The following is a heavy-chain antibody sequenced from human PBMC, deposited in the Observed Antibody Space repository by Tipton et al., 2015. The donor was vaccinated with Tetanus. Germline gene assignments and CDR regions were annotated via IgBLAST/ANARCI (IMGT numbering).Heavy chain of an antibody. CDR2: IYYSGST. J-gene: IGHJ5*02. CDR3: ARGRNYGGWFDP. V-gene: IGHV4-59*12. Sequence: TLSLTCTVSGGSISSYYWSWIRQPPGKGLEWIGYIYYSGSTNYNPSLKGRVTISVDTSKNQFSLKLSSVTAADTAVYYCARGRNYGGWFDPWGQGTLVTVSS. D-gene: IGHD4-23*01. CDR1: GGSISSYY.